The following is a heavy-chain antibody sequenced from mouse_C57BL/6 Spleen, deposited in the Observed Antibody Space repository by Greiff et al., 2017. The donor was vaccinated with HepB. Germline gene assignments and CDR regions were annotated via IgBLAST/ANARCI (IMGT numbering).Heavy chain of an antibody. J-gene: IGHJ2*01. CDR1: GYTFTDYY. CDR2: VNPNNGGT. CDR3: ARRGLRLFDY. D-gene: IGHD2-4*01. V-gene: IGHV1-26*01. Sequence: EVQLQQSGPELVKPGASVKISCKASGYTFTDYYMNWVKQSHGKSLEWIGDVNPNNGGTSYNQKFKGKATLTVDKSSSTAYMELRSLTSEDSAVYYCARRGLRLFDYWGQGTTLTVSS.